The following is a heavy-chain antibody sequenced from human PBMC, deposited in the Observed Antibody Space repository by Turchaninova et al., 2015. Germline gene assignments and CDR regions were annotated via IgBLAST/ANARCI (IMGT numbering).Heavy chain of an antibody. V-gene: IGHV5-51*01. J-gene: IGHJ4*02. Sequence: EVQLVQSGTAVKKPGESVNIACQTSGYSFASYWIVWVRLLPESVRVWRGGACSVSTERHDTRAVQAQETRSTDEPATAFLQWTVLNASDTALFVCARQRSGFLSVVSLDFWGQGTLVSVSS. CDR3: ARQRSGFLSVVSLDF. D-gene: IGHD2-21*01. CDR1: GYSFASYW. CDR2: ACSVSTER.